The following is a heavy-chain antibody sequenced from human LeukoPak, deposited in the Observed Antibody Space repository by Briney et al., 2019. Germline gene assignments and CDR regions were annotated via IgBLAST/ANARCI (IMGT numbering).Heavy chain of an antibody. V-gene: IGHV3-53*01. Sequence: GGSLRLSCAASGFTFSSYAMSWVRQAPGKGLEWVSVIYSGGSTYYADSVKGRFTISRDNSKNTLYLQMNSLRAEDTAVYYCARVRDYGDHNWFDPWGQGTLVTVSS. CDR1: GFTFSSYA. D-gene: IGHD4-17*01. J-gene: IGHJ5*02. CDR3: ARVRDYGDHNWFDP. CDR2: IYSGGST.